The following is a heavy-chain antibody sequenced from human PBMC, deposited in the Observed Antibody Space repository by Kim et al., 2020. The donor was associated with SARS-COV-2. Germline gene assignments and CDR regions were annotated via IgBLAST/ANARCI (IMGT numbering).Heavy chain of an antibody. J-gene: IGHJ5*02. CDR3: AREEGFGEFNWFDP. Sequence: VDYEKCRFTISRDNAKNSLYLQMNSLTAEDTAVYYCAREEGFGEFNWFDPWGQGTLVTVSS. V-gene: IGHV3-7*03. D-gene: IGHD3-10*01.